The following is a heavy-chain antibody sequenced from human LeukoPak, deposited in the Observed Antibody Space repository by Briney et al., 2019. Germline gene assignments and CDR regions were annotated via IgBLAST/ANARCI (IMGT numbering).Heavy chain of an antibody. J-gene: IGHJ4*02. Sequence: SETLSLTCTASGGSISSHYWSWIRQPPGKGLEGIGYIYYSGSTNYNPSLKSRVTISVDTSKNQFSLKLSSVTAADTAVYYCARDNGYSRSWYDYWGQGTLVTVSS. CDR2: IYYSGST. V-gene: IGHV4-59*11. CDR3: ARDNGYSRSWYDY. D-gene: IGHD6-13*01. CDR1: GGSISSHY.